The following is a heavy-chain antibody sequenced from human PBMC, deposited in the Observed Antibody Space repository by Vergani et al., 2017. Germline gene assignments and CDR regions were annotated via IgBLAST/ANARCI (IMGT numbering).Heavy chain of an antibody. J-gene: IGHJ4*02. CDR3: ARDRGGSYYLDY. Sequence: EVQLVESGGGLVQPGRSLRLSCTASGFTFDDYAMHWVRQAPGKGLEWVSGISWNSGSIGYADSVKGRFTISRDNAKNSLYLQMNSLRAEDTAVYYCARDRGGSYYLDYWGQGTLVTVSS. D-gene: IGHD1-26*01. CDR2: ISWNSGSI. CDR1: GFTFDDYA. V-gene: IGHV3-9*01.